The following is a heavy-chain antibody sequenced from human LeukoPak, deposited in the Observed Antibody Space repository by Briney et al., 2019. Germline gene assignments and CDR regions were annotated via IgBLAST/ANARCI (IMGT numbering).Heavy chain of an antibody. CDR1: GFTFSSYW. D-gene: IGHD3/OR15-3a*01. J-gene: IGHJ3*02. Sequence: GGSLTLSCAASGFTFSSYWMHWVRRTPGKGLLWVSYISPDGTTTNYAYSVKGRFTISRDNPKNTLYLQLNSLSAEDTAVYYCSRNGLASNYDIWGQGTLVTVSS. CDR2: ISPDGTTT. V-gene: IGHV3-74*01. CDR3: SRNGLASNYDI.